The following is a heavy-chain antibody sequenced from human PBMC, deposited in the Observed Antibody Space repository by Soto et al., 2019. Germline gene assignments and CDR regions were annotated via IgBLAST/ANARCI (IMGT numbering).Heavy chain of an antibody. D-gene: IGHD2-2*01. J-gene: IGHJ6*02. CDR1: GGTFSSYA. V-gene: IGHV1-69*13. CDR2: IIPIFGTA. CDR3: ARAEYCSSTSCYGDYYYGMDV. Sequence: ASVKLSCKASGGTFSSYAISWVRQAPGQGLEWMGGIIPIFGTANYAQKFQGRVTITADESTSTAYMELSSLRSEDTAVYYCARAEYCSSTSCYGDYYYGMDVWG.